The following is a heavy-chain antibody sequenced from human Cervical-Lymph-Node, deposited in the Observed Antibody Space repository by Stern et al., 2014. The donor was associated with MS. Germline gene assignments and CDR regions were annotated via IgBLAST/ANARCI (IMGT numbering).Heavy chain of an antibody. Sequence: QVQLGKSGAEVERPGASVKVSCKASGYTFTAYFLHWVRQAPGQGLEWMGWISPKTGSATYAQKFQDRVTMTRDTSINTGYMEVSSLRSDDTAVYYCARDRGSYSDYWGQGTLVAVSS. D-gene: IGHD1-26*01. CDR3: ARDRGSYSDY. V-gene: IGHV1-2*02. CDR2: ISPKTGSA. CDR1: GYTFTAYF. J-gene: IGHJ4*02.